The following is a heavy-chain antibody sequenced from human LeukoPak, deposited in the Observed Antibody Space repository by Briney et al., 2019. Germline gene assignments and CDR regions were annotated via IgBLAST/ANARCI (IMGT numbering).Heavy chain of an antibody. CDR1: GFTFSSYG. V-gene: IGHV3-23*01. CDR2: ISGSGGST. J-gene: IGHJ6*02. CDR3: AKCTGVWDYGMDV. D-gene: IGHD2-8*02. Sequence: GGSLRLSCAASGFTFSSYGMSWGRKAPGKGLEWVSAISGSGGSTYYADSVKGRFTISSDNSKNTLYLQMNSLRAEDTAVYYCAKCTGVWDYGMDVWGQGTTVTVSS.